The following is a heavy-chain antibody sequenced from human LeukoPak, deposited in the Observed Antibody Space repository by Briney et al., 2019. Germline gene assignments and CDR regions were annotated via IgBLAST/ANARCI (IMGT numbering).Heavy chain of an antibody. CDR3: ARLYDGSAYHADHFDY. V-gene: IGHV3-21*01. D-gene: IGHD3-22*01. CDR2: ISSSSSYI. Sequence: GGSLRLSCAGSGFTFNTYNMNWVRQAPGKGLEWVSSISSSSSYIYYADSVKGRFTISRDNAKNSLYLQMNSLRVEDTAVYYCARLYDGSAYHADHFDYWGQGTLVTVSS. CDR1: GFTFNTYN. J-gene: IGHJ4*02.